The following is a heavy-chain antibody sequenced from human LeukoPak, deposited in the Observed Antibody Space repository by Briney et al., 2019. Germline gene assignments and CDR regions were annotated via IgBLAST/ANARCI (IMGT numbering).Heavy chain of an antibody. CDR3: ARGPIGYYGSGSSFDP. V-gene: IGHV4-4*07. D-gene: IGHD3-10*01. Sequence: PSETLSLTCTVFGGSISSYYWSWIRQTAGKGLEWIGRIYTSGSTNYNPSLKSRVTMSVDTSKNQFSLKLSSVTAADTAVYYCARGPIGYYGSGSSFDPWGQGTLVTVSS. CDR1: GGSISSYY. CDR2: IYTSGST. J-gene: IGHJ5*02.